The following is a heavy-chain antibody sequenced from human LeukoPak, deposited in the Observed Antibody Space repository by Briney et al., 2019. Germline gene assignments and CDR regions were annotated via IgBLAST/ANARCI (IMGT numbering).Heavy chain of an antibody. CDR1: GFTFSSYW. D-gene: IGHD6-19*01. CDR3: AKDSVAYWFDP. CDR2: IKQDGSEK. Sequence: GGSLRLSCAASGFTFSSYWMSWVRQAPGKGLEWVANIKQDGSEKYYVDSVKGRFTISRDNAKNSLYLQMNSLRAEDTAVYYCAKDSVAYWFDPWGQGTLVTVSS. J-gene: IGHJ5*02. V-gene: IGHV3-7*01.